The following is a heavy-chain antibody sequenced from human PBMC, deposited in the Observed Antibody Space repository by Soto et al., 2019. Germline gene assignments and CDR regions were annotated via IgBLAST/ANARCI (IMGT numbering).Heavy chain of an antibody. D-gene: IGHD2-2*01. Sequence: ASVKVSCKASGYTFTSYDINWVRQATGQGLEWMGWMNPNSGNTGYAQKFQGRVTMTRDTSISTAYMKLSSVTAADTAVYYCAIGYCSSTSCHHGMDVWGQGTTVTVSS. V-gene: IGHV1-8*01. CDR2: MNPNSGNT. J-gene: IGHJ6*02. CDR1: GYTFTSYD. CDR3: AIGYCSSTSCHHGMDV.